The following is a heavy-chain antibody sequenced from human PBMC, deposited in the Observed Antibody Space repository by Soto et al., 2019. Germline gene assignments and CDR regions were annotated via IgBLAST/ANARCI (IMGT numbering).Heavy chain of an antibody. CDR2: IWYDGSNK. D-gene: IGHD2-2*01. CDR1: GFTFSSYG. V-gene: IGHV3-33*01. Sequence: PGGSLRLSCAASGFTFSSYGMHWVRQAPGKGLEWVAVIWYDGSNKYYADSVKGRFTISRDNSKNTLYLQMNSLRAEDTAVYYCARDLHCSSTSCQKYYYYYGMDVWGQGTTVTVSS. J-gene: IGHJ6*02. CDR3: ARDLHCSSTSCQKYYYYYGMDV.